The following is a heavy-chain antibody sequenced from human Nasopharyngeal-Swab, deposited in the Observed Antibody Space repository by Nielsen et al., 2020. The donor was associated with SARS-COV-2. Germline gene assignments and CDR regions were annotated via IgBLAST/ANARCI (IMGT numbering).Heavy chain of an antibody. D-gene: IGHD3-3*01. CDR3: ARVGGLWSAGFYYYYMDV. Sequence: WIRQPPGKGLEWIGYNYYSGSTNYNPSLKSRVTISVDTSKNQFSLKLSSVTAADAAVYYCARVGGLWSAGFYYYYMDVWGKGTTVTVSS. CDR2: NYYSGST. V-gene: IGHV4-59*01. J-gene: IGHJ6*03.